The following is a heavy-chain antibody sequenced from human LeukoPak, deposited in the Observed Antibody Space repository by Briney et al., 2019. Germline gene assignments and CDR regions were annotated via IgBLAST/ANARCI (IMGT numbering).Heavy chain of an antibody. J-gene: IGHJ4*02. D-gene: IGHD3-22*01. Sequence: GASVKVSCKASGYTFTSYYMHWVRQAPGQGLEWMGIINPSGGSTSYAQKFQGRVTMTRDTSTSTVYMELSSLRSEDTAVYYCALAAYYYDSSGYLTPFDYWGQGTLVTVS. V-gene: IGHV1-46*01. CDR3: ALAAYYYDSSGYLTPFDY. CDR2: INPSGGST. CDR1: GYTFTSYY.